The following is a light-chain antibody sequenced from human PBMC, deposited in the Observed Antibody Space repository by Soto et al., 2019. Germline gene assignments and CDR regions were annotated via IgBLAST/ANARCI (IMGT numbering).Light chain of an antibody. CDR1: QSVSSN. CDR2: GAS. J-gene: IGKJ1*01. CDR3: QQYNYWPPRGRT. Sequence: EIVMTQSPATLSVSPGERATLSCRASQSVSSNLAWYQQKPGQAPRLLIYGASTRATGIPARFSGSGSGTEFTLTISSLQSEDFAVYYCQQYNYWPPRGRTFGQGTKVEIK. V-gene: IGKV3-15*01.